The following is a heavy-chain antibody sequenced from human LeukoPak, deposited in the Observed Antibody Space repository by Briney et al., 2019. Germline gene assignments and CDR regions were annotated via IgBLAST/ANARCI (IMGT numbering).Heavy chain of an antibody. CDR1: GGSIRNYY. CDR3: ARGGSGWHYFDY. Sequence: PSETLSLTCTVSGGSIRNYYWTWIRQSAGKGLEWIGRIHISGNTDFNPSLKSRVTMSVDMSKNQFSLNLSSVTAADTAVYYCARGGSGWHYFDYWARDPWSPSPQ. J-gene: IGHJ4*02. V-gene: IGHV4-4*07. CDR2: IHISGNT. D-gene: IGHD6-19*01.